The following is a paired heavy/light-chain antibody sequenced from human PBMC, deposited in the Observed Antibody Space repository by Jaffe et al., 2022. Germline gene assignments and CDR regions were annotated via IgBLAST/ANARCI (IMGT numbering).Heavy chain of an antibody. D-gene: IGHD7-27*01. CDR2: FSDSGST. CDR1: GASISNSNNY. J-gene: IGHJ4*02. CDR3: ARQGGRLGPYS. V-gene: IGHV4-39*01. Sequence: QLQLQESGPGLVKPSETLSLTCSVSGASISNSNNYWGWIRQPPGKGLEWIGSFSDSGSTYYNPSLKSRVTISVDTSTNQFSLKLTFVTAADTAVYYCARQGGRLGPYSWGQGTLVIVSS.
Light chain of an antibody. CDR3: SSYAGSNNVV. V-gene: IGLV2-8*01. CDR2: EVT. CDR1: SSDVGGYNY. Sequence: QSALTQPPSASGSPGQSVTISCTGTSSDVGGYNYVSWYQQHPGKAPKLMIYEVTKRPSGVPDRFSGSKSDNTASLTVSGLQAEDEADYYCSSYAGSNNVVFGGGTKLTVL. J-gene: IGLJ2*01.